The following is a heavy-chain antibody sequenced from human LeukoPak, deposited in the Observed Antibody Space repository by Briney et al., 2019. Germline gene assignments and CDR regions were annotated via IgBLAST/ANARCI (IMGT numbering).Heavy chain of an antibody. V-gene: IGHV3-30*18. CDR2: ISHDGSLK. CDR1: GFSFSNFG. Sequence: GRSLRLSCAASGFSFSNFGMHWVRQAPGKGLEWVAVISHDGSLKYYLDSVKGRFTISRDNSKNTLYLQMDSLRVEDTAVHYCAKKNSYGSGAGDPLDVWGHGTLVTVSS. CDR3: AKKNSYGSGAGDPLDV. J-gene: IGHJ3*01. D-gene: IGHD3-10*01.